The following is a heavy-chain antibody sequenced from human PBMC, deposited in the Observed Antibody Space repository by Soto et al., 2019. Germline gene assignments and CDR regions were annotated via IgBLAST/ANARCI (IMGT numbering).Heavy chain of an antibody. CDR2: IWYDGSNK. V-gene: IGHV3-33*01. Sequence: QVQLVESGGGVVQPGRSLRLSCAASGFTFSSYGMHWVRQAPGKGLEWVAVIWYDGSNKYYADSVKGRFTISRDNSKNTLYLQTNSLRAEDTAVYYCARERGYYDSSGYYSFDYWGQGTLVTVSS. CDR3: ARERGYYDSSGYYSFDY. J-gene: IGHJ4*02. D-gene: IGHD3-22*01. CDR1: GFTFSSYG.